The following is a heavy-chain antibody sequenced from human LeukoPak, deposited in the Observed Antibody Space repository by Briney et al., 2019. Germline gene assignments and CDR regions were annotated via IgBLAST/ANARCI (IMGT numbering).Heavy chain of an antibody. CDR1: GYSFPNYG. V-gene: IGHV1-18*01. Sequence: ASVKVSCKASGYSFPNYGINWVRQAPGQGLEWMGWISAYNGNTNYAQKLQGRVTMTTDTSTSTAYMELRSLTSDDTAMYYCARSGRGTYYYFDLWGQGTLVTVSS. CDR2: ISAYNGNT. J-gene: IGHJ4*02. D-gene: IGHD5-12*01. CDR3: ARSGRGTYYYFDL.